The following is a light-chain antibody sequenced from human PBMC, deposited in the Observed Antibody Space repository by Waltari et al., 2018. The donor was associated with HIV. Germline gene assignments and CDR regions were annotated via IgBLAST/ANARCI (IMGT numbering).Light chain of an antibody. CDR1: KLVNRY. V-gene: IGLV3-1*01. CDR2: QDS. J-gene: IGLJ2*01. Sequence: SFELTQPPSASASPGQTATITCSGDKLVNRYASWYQQKPGQSPVLVIHQDSKRPSGIPERFSGSNSGNTAMLTISGTQATDEADYYCQAWDRSTYVVFGGGTKVTVL. CDR3: QAWDRSTYVV.